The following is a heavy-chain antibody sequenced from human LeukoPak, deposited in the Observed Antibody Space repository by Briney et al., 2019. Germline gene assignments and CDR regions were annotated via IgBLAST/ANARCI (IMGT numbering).Heavy chain of an antibody. CDR2: IKQDGSEK. Sequence: GGSLRLSCAASGFTFSSYWMSWVRQAPGKGLEWVANIKQDGSEKYYVDSVKGRFTISRDNAKNSLYLQMNSLRAEDTALYYCAKDRGSIGPDAFDIWGQGTMVTVSS. CDR3: AKDRGSIGPDAFDI. V-gene: IGHV3-7*03. CDR1: GFTFSSYW. D-gene: IGHD6-25*01. J-gene: IGHJ3*02.